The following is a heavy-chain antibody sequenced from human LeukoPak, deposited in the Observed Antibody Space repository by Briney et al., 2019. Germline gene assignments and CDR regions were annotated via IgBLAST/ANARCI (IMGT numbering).Heavy chain of an antibody. CDR1: GFAFSTYS. CDR2: ISPGSSTI. Sequence: GGSLRLSCAASGFAFSTYSMIWVRQAPGKGLEWVSYISPGSSTIYYADFAKGRFTISRDDGEKSLYLQMNPLRAEDTAVYYCARGRTGFGARWFDPWGQGTLVTVSS. CDR3: ARGRTGFGARWFDP. D-gene: IGHD3-10*01. V-gene: IGHV3-48*01. J-gene: IGHJ5*02.